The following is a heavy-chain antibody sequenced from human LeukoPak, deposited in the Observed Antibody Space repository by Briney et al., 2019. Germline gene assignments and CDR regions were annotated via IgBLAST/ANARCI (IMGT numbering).Heavy chain of an antibody. CDR3: ARFPDDYDSIGRHNYY. J-gene: IGHJ4*02. CDR1: GFTFSSYS. CDR2: ISSSSSYI. Sequence: GGSLRLSCAASGFTFSSYSMNWVRQAPGKGLEWVSSISSSSSYIYYADSVKGRFTISRDNAKNSLYLQMNSLRAEDTAVYYCARFPDDYDSIGRHNYYWGQGTLVTVSS. D-gene: IGHD3-22*01. V-gene: IGHV3-21*01.